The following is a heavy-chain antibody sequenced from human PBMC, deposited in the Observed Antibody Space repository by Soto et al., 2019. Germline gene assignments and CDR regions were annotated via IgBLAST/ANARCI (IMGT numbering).Heavy chain of an antibody. D-gene: IGHD6-19*01. Sequence: GGSLRLSCAASGFTFSSYSMNWVRQAPGKGLEWVSSISSSSSYIYYADSVKGRFTISRDNAKNSLYLQMNSLRAEDTAVYYCARDLGRIAVAGAQVSYWGQGTLVTLSS. CDR1: GFTFSSYS. J-gene: IGHJ4*02. CDR3: ARDLGRIAVAGAQVSY. V-gene: IGHV3-21*01. CDR2: ISSSSSYI.